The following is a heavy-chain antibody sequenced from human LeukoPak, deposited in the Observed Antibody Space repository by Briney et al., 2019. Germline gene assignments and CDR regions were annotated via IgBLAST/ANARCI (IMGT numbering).Heavy chain of an antibody. Sequence: PGGSLRLSCAASGFTFNTYWMTWVRQAPGKGLEWVANIKQEGSERYYVDSVKGRFTISRDNAKNSLYLQMNSLRAEDTAVYYCARGLRPYYYYYMDVWGKGTTVTVSS. V-gene: IGHV3-7*01. J-gene: IGHJ6*03. CDR1: GFTFNTYW. D-gene: IGHD3-16*01. CDR2: IKQEGSER. CDR3: ARGLRPYYYYYMDV.